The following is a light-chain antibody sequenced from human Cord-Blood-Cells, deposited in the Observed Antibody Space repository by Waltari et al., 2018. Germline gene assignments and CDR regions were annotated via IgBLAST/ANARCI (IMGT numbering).Light chain of an antibody. V-gene: IGLV6-57*03. CDR1: SGTTVSTY. CDR2: EEN. Sequence: NLMLTPPHSVSEPPGKTVTIPCPRSSGTTVSTYVQWAQQRPGSAPTPVIYEENQRPSGVPDRFSGSSDSSSNSASLTISGLKTEDEADYYCQSYDSSNSWVFGGGTKLTVL. J-gene: IGLJ3*02. CDR3: QSYDSSNSWV.